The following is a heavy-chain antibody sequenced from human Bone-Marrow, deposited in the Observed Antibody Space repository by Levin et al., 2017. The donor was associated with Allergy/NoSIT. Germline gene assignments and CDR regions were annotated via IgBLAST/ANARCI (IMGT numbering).Heavy chain of an antibody. D-gene: IGHD1-26*01. J-gene: IGHJ5*02. V-gene: IGHV4-4*07. CDR3: GRSTGATFFLS. CDR1: SGSISGFY. CDR2: IHASGTT. Sequence: LSQTLSLTCTVSSGSISGFYWSWIRQSAGNGLEWLGRIHASGTTHFNPSLESRVTMSVDTSKNHFSLELRSVTAADTAMYYCGRSTGATFFLSWGQGTLVTVSS.